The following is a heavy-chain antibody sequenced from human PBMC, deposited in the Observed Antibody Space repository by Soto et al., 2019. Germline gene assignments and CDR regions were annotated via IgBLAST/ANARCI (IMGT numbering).Heavy chain of an antibody. CDR3: ARDRAKWLRLRSAGWIEP. J-gene: IGHJ5*02. V-gene: IGHV1-69*13. CDR2: IIPIFGTA. CDR1: GGTFSSYA. D-gene: IGHD5-12*01. Sequence: GASVKVSCKASGGTFSSYAISWVRQAPGQGLEWMGGIIPIFGTANYAQKFQGRVTITADESTSTAYMELSSLRSEDTAVYYCARDRAKWLRLRSAGWIEPWGQGTLVTVS.